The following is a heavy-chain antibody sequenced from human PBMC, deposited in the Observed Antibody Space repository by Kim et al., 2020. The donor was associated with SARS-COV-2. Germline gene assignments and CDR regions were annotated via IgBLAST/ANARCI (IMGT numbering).Heavy chain of an antibody. D-gene: IGHD3-9*01. V-gene: IGHV3-30*04. CDR3: AREAGDILTVVVAPNDA. CDR1: GFTFSSFA. J-gene: IGHJ3*01. Sequence: GGSLRPSCAASGFTFSSFAMHWVRQTPGKGLEWVAVISYDGSYKNYADSVKGRFTISRDNSKNTLYLQMNSLRAEDTAVYYCAREAGDILTVVVAPNDA. CDR2: ISYDGSYK.